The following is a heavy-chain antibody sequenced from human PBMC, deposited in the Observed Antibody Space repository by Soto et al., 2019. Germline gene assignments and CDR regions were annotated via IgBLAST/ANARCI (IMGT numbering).Heavy chain of an antibody. V-gene: IGHV1-3*05. Sequence: QVQLVQFGAEEKKPGASVKVSCKASGYTFTSYAMRWVRQAHGQRLEWMGWINAGNGNTKYSQKFQGRVTITGDTSASTAYMELSSLRSEDTAVYYCARSIVVVTALDYWGQGTLVTVSS. CDR2: INAGNGNT. J-gene: IGHJ4*02. CDR1: GYTFTSYA. CDR3: ARSIVVVTALDY. D-gene: IGHD2-21*02.